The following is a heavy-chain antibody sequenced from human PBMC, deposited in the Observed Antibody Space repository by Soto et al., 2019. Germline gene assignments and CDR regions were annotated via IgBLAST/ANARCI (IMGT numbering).Heavy chain of an antibody. J-gene: IGHJ4*02. Sequence: GGSLRLSCAASGFTFSSYGMHWVRQAPGKGLEWVAVISYDGSNKYYADSVKGRFTISRDNSKNTLYLQMNSLRAEDTAVYYCAKDTTDTAVNPIDYWGQGTLVTVSS. CDR1: GFTFSSYG. CDR2: ISYDGSNK. CDR3: AKDTTDTAVNPIDY. D-gene: IGHD5-18*01. V-gene: IGHV3-30*18.